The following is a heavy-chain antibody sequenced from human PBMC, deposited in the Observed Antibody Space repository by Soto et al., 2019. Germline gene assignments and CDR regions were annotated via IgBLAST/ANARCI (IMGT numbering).Heavy chain of an antibody. CDR2: TYYRSKWYN. J-gene: IGHJ6*02. Sequence: PSQTLSLTCAISGDSVSSNSAAWNWIRQSPSRGLEWLGRTYYRSKWYNDYAVSVKSRITINPDTSKNQSSLQLNSVSPEDTAVYYCARAESYYDSPVPYYGMDVWGQGTAVTVS. CDR3: ARAESYYDSPVPYYGMDV. V-gene: IGHV6-1*01. D-gene: IGHD5-12*01. CDR1: GDSVSSNSAA.